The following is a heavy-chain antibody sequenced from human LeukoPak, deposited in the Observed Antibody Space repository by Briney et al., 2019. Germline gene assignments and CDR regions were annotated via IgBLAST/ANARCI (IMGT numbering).Heavy chain of an antibody. V-gene: IGHV3-7*01. CDR1: GFTFPNYW. D-gene: IGHD4-23*01. Sequence: PGGSLRLSCVASGFTFPNYWMSWVRQAPEKGLEWVANINQGGRVKQYVDSMKGRFTISRDNAKNSLYPQMNSLRAEDTAVYYCARDRDDGGFEYWGQGTLVTVSS. J-gene: IGHJ4*02. CDR3: ARDRDDGGFEY. CDR2: INQGGRVK.